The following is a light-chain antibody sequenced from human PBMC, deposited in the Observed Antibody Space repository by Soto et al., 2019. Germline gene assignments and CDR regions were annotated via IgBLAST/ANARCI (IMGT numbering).Light chain of an antibody. CDR3: QYYDKLAKAIT. V-gene: IGKV3-15*01. CDR2: GAS. J-gene: IGKJ5*01. Sequence: EIVMTQSPATLSVSPGERATLSCRASQSVSSSLAWYQQRPGQAPRLLIYGASTRATGIPARFSGSGSGTEFTLTISSLQSEDFAVYYCQYYDKLAKAITFGQGTRLEIK. CDR1: QSVSSS.